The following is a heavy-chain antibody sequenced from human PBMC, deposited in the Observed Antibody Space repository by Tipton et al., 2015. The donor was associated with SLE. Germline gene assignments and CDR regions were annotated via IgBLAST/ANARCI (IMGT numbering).Heavy chain of an antibody. CDR2: INHSGST. Sequence: TLSLTCAVYGGSFSGYYWSWIRQPPGKGLEWIGEINHSGSTNYNPSLKSRVTISVDTSKNQFSLKLSSVTAADTAVYYCARLAVAGLPFDPWGQGTLVTVSS. CDR3: ARLAVAGLPFDP. D-gene: IGHD6-19*01. J-gene: IGHJ5*02. V-gene: IGHV4-34*01. CDR1: GGSFSGYY.